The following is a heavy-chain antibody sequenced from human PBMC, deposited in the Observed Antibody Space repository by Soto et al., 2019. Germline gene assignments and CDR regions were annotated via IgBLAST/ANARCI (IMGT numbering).Heavy chain of an antibody. D-gene: IGHD2-2*01. CDR3: ARVEQGCSSTSCHEKGDWFDP. Sequence: GGSLRLSCAASGFTVSSNYMSWVRQAPGKGPEWVSVIYSGGSTYYADSVKGRFTISRHNSKNTLYLQMNSLRAEDTAVYYCARVEQGCSSTSCHEKGDWFDPWGQGTLVTVSS. CDR1: GFTVSSNY. CDR2: IYSGGST. V-gene: IGHV3-53*04. J-gene: IGHJ5*02.